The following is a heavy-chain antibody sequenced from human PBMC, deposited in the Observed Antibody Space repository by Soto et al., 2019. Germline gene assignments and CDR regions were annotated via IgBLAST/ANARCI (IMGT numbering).Heavy chain of an antibody. D-gene: IGHD3-3*01. J-gene: IGHJ5*02. CDR3: ARDGGYDFWSGKSIGWFDP. CDR2: IYHSGST. CDR1: GYSISSGYY. Sequence: PSETLSLTCAVSGYSISSGYYWGWIRQPPGKGLEWIGSIYHSGSTYYNPSLKSRVTISVDTSKNQFSLKLSSVTAADTAVYYCARDGGYDFWSGKSIGWFDPWGQRTLVTVS. V-gene: IGHV4-38-2*02.